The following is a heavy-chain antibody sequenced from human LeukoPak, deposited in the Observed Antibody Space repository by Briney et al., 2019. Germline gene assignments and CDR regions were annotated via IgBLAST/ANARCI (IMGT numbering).Heavy chain of an antibody. D-gene: IGHD3-3*01. CDR3: ASTPPTGDFWSGYLRSPADAFDI. CDR1: GGSFSGYY. CDR2: INHSGST. Sequence: SETLSLTCAVYGGSFSGYYWSWIRQPPGKGLEWIGEINHSGSTNYNPSLKSRVTISVDTSKKQFSLKLSSVTAADTAVYYCASTPPTGDFWSGYLRSPADAFDIWGQGTMVTVSS. J-gene: IGHJ3*02. V-gene: IGHV4-34*01.